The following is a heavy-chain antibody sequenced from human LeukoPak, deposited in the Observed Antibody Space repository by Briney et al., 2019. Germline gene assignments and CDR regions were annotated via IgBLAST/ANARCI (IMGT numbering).Heavy chain of an antibody. CDR1: GFTFDDYA. V-gene: IGHV3-9*01. CDR3: AKEKRYCSGGSCYRPLDY. J-gene: IGHJ4*02. Sequence: GGSLRLSCGASGFTFDDYAMHWVRQAPGKGLEWVSGISWNSGSIGYADSVKGRFTISRDNAKNSLYLQMNSLRAEDTALYYCAKEKRYCSGGSCYRPLDYWGQGTLVTVSS. CDR2: ISWNSGSI. D-gene: IGHD2-15*01.